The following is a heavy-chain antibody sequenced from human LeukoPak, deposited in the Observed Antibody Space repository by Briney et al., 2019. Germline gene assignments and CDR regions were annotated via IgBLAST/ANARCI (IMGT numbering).Heavy chain of an antibody. Sequence: PGGSLRLSCAASGFTFNSFFLNWVRLTPGRELEWVACISQDGSETFYMDSVRGRFTISRDNTKKSLYLQMDSLRAEDTAVYFCVRDLGHSRHYFEYWSQGALVTVSS. CDR2: ISQDGSET. J-gene: IGHJ4*02. V-gene: IGHV3-7*01. CDR3: VRDLGHSRHYFEY. CDR1: GFTFNSFF. D-gene: IGHD7-27*01.